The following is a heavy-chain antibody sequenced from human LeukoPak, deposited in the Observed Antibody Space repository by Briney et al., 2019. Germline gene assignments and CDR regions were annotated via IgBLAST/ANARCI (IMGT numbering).Heavy chain of an antibody. J-gene: IGHJ6*02. D-gene: IGHD2-2*01. CDR1: GGTFSSYA. CDR3: AREPFLGYCSSTSCRYGMDV. Sequence: SVTVSCKASGGTFSSYAISWVRQAPGQGLEWMGGIIPIFGTANYAQKFQGRVTITADESTSTAYMELSSLRSEDTAVYYCAREPFLGYCSSTSCRYGMDVWGQGITVTVSS. V-gene: IGHV1-69*13. CDR2: IIPIFGTA.